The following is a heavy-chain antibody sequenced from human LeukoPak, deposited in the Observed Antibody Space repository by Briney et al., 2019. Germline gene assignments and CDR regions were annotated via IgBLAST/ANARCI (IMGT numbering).Heavy chain of an antibody. CDR1: GGSISTYY. V-gene: IGHV4-4*09. J-gene: IGHJ4*02. Sequence: SETLSLTCTVSGGSISTYYWSWIRRPPGKGLEWIAYIHASGPTNYNPSLKSRNTISVDTSKNQFSLKLSSVTAADTAVYYCARHHPGIAARPFDNWGQGTLVTVSS. CDR2: IHASGPT. CDR3: ARHHPGIAARPFDN. D-gene: IGHD6-6*01.